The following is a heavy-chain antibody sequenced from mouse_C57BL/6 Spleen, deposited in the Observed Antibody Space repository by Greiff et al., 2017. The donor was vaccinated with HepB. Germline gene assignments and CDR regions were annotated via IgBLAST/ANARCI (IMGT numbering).Heavy chain of an antibody. Sequence: EVQLQQSGPELVKPGASVKISCKASGYTFTDYYMNWVKQSHGKSLEWIGDINPNNGGTSYNQKFKGKATLTVDKSSSTAYMELRSLTSEDSAVYYCARRVLRAYAMDYWGQGTSVTVSS. V-gene: IGHV1-26*01. D-gene: IGHD1-1*01. J-gene: IGHJ4*01. CDR3: ARRVLRAYAMDY. CDR1: GYTFTDYY. CDR2: INPNNGGT.